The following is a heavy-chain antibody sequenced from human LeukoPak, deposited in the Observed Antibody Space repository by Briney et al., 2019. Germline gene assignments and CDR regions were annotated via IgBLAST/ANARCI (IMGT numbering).Heavy chain of an antibody. V-gene: IGHV3-23*01. CDR3: AKNGHGSGSYYPRTKYYFDY. J-gene: IGHJ4*02. CDR2: ISGSGGST. Sequence: GGSLRLSCAASGFTFSSYGMSWVRQAPGKGLGWVSAISGSGGSTYYADFVKGRFTISRDNSKNTLYLQMNSLRAEDTAVYYCAKNGHGSGSYYPRTKYYFDYWGQGTLVTVSS. D-gene: IGHD3-10*01. CDR1: GFTFSSYG.